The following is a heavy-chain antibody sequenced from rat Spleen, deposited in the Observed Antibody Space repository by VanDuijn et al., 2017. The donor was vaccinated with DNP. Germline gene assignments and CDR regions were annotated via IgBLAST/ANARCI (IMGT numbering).Heavy chain of an antibody. CDR3: ARQRAIRYSSRIFAY. V-gene: IGHV5-31*01. Sequence: EVQLVESGGGLVQPGRSLKLSCAASGFTFSYYWMTWVRQVPGKGLEWLASITSNGGATYYLDSVKGRFTISRDDAQDTLYLQMNSLRSEDTATYYCARQRAIRYSSRIFAYWGQGTLVTVSS. CDR1: GFTFSYYW. J-gene: IGHJ3*01. CDR2: ITSNGGAT. D-gene: IGHD1-2*01.